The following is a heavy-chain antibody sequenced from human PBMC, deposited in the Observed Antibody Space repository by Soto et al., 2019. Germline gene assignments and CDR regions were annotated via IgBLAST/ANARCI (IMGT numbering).Heavy chain of an antibody. CDR1: GYTFTSYD. CDR3: ASTAYYDILTGYIDAFDI. CDR2: MNPNSGNT. Sequence: GASVKVSCKASGYTFTSYDINWVRQATGQGLEWMGWMNPNSGNTGYAQKFQGRVTMTRNTSISTAYMELSSLRSEDTAVYYCASTAYYDILTGYIDAFDIWGQGTMVNVSS. V-gene: IGHV1-8*01. D-gene: IGHD3-9*01. J-gene: IGHJ3*02.